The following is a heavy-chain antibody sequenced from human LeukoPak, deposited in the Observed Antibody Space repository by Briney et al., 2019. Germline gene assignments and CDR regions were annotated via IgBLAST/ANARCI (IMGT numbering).Heavy chain of an antibody. D-gene: IGHD3-3*01. CDR1: GFTFDDYA. CDR2: ISWNSGSI. J-gene: IGHJ3*02. CDR3: AKGFPRDFWSGYPDAFDI. V-gene: IGHV3-9*03. Sequence: GGSLRLSCAASGFTFDDYAMHWVRQAPGKGLEWVSGISWNSGSIGYADSVKGRFTISRDNAKNSLYLQMNSLRAEDMALYYCAKGFPRDFWSGYPDAFDIWGQGTMVTVCS.